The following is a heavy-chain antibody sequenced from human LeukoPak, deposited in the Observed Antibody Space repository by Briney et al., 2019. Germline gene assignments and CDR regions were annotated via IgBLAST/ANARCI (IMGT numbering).Heavy chain of an antibody. CDR3: ARESGAYDSSGYSEYYFDY. J-gene: IGHJ4*02. CDR2: INPNRGGT. D-gene: IGHD3-22*01. V-gene: IGHV1-2*02. Sequence: ASLKVSSKASGYTFTVYYMHWVRQAPGQGPEWMGWINPNRGGTNYAQKFQGSVTMTRDTSISTAYMELTRLRSDDTAVYYCARESGAYDSSGYSEYYFDYWGQGALVTVSS. CDR1: GYTFTVYY.